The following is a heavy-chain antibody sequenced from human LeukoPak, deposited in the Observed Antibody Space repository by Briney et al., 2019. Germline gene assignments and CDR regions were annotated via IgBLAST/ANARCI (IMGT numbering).Heavy chain of an antibody. CDR1: GFTFSSYS. Sequence: NPGGSLRLSCAASGFTFSSYSMNWVRQAPGKRLEWVSSISSSSSYIYYADSVKGRFTISRDNAKNSLYLQMNSLRAEDTAVYYCARVMDTAMVTDYWGQGTLVTVSS. CDR2: ISSSSSYI. CDR3: ARVMDTAMVTDY. D-gene: IGHD5-18*01. V-gene: IGHV3-21*01. J-gene: IGHJ4*02.